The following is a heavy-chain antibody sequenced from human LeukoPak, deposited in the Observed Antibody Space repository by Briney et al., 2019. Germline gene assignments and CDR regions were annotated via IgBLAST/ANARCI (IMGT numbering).Heavy chain of an antibody. CDR3: AKDWGSSDWYNWFDP. CDR1: GFTFSSYA. Sequence: PGGSLRLSCAASGFTFSSYAMHWVRQAPGKGLEWVAVIAYDGNNKYYADSVKGRLTISRDNSKNTLYLQMNSLRVEDTAVYYCAKDWGSSDWYNWFDPWGQGTLVTVSS. J-gene: IGHJ5*02. D-gene: IGHD6-19*01. V-gene: IGHV3-30-3*01. CDR2: IAYDGNNK.